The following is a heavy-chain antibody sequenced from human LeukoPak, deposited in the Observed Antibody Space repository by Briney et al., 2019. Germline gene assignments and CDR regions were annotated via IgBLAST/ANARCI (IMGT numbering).Heavy chain of an antibody. D-gene: IGHD1-26*01. CDR3: ARVGGSNAFDI. CDR1: EFTFSSYW. CDR2: INSDGSST. V-gene: IGHV3-74*01. Sequence: GGSLRLSCAASEFTFSSYWMSWVRQAPGKGLVWVSPINSDGSSTSYADSVKGRFTISRDNAKNTLSLQMNSLRAEDTAVYYCARVGGSNAFDIWGQGTMVIVSS. J-gene: IGHJ3*02.